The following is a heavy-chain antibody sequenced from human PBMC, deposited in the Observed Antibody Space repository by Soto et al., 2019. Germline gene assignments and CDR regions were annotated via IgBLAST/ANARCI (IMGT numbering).Heavy chain of an antibody. CDR3: ARRYGGGFDY. Sequence: QVQLLESGPGLVKPSETLSLTCTVSGGSISSYYWSWIRQPPGKGLEWIGYIYSSGSTNYNPSLKSRVTISVDTSKNPFSLKLSSVTAAETAVYYCARRYGGGFDYWGQGTLVTVSS. V-gene: IGHV4-59*08. CDR2: IYSSGST. CDR1: GGSISSYY. J-gene: IGHJ4*02. D-gene: IGHD3-10*01.